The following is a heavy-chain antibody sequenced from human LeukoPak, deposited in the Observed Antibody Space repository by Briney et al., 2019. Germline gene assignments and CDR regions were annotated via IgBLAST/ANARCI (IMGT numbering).Heavy chain of an antibody. Sequence: GGSLRLSCAASGFTFSRYAMRWVRQAPGKGLEWVSTITGGGSPTYYADSVKGRFTISRDNSKNTLYLQMNSLRAEDTALYFCARESPVAATGRSWLDPWGQGTLVTVSS. J-gene: IGHJ5*02. CDR3: ARESPVAATGRSWLDP. CDR1: GFTFSRYA. CDR2: ITGGGSPT. D-gene: IGHD6-13*01. V-gene: IGHV3-23*01.